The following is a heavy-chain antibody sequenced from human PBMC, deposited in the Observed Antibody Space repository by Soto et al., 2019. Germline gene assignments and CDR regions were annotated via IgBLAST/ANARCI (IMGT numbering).Heavy chain of an antibody. J-gene: IGHJ1*01. Sequence: SETLSLTCAVYGGSFSGYYWSWIRQPPGKGLEWIGEINHSGSTNYNPSLKSRVTISVDTSKNQFSLKLSWMYSLTGEDTATYYGATGERTGWSLRGKGTLVPVSS. CDR1: GGSFSGYY. D-gene: IGHD6-19*01. V-gene: IGHV4-34*01. CDR2: INHSGST. CDR3: ATGERTGWSL.